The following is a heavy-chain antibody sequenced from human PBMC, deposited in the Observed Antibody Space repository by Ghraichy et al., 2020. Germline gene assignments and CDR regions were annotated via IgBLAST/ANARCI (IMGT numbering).Heavy chain of an antibody. Sequence: GGSLRLSCAASGFTFSSYWMNWVRQAPGKGLEWVAKIKQDGSEQYYVDSVKGRFIISRDNTKNSLYLQMSSLRAEDTAVYYCARTYCNDKSGYRHFDSWGRGTLVTVSS. CDR2: IKQDGSEQ. CDR1: GFTFSSYW. CDR3: ARTYCNDKSGYRHFDS. D-gene: IGHD3-22*01. J-gene: IGHJ2*01. V-gene: IGHV3-7*01.